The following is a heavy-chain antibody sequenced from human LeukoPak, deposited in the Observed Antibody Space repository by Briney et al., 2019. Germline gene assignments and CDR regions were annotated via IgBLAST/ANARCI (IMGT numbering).Heavy chain of an antibody. CDR3: ARAAGVLWFGESDY. J-gene: IGHJ4*02. D-gene: IGHD3-10*01. CDR2: IYHSGST. V-gene: IGHV4-4*09. Sequence: SETLSLTCTVSGGSISGYYWSWIRQPPGKGLEWIGYIYHSGSTDYNPSLKSRVTISVDTSKSQFSLKLTSVTAADTAVYYCARAAGVLWFGESDYWGQGTLVTVSS. CDR1: GGSISGYY.